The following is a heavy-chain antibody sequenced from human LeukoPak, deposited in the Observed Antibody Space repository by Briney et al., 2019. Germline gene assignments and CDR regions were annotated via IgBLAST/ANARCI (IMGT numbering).Heavy chain of an antibody. CDR1: GFTFSSYA. Sequence: GGSLRLSCAASGFTFSSYAMSCVRQAPGKGLEWVSDISGSGGSTYYADSVKGRFTISRDNSKNTLYLQMNSLRAEGTAVYYCAKRTVYGGNAFDYWGQGALVTVSS. V-gene: IGHV3-23*01. CDR2: ISGSGGST. CDR3: AKRTVYGGNAFDY. D-gene: IGHD4-23*01. J-gene: IGHJ4*02.